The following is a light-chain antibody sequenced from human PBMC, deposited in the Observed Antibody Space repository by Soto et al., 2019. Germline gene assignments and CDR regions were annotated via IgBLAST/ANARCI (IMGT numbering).Light chain of an antibody. V-gene: IGLV2-14*01. CDR1: SSDVGGYNY. CDR3: SSYTSSSTVV. J-gene: IGLJ2*01. Sequence: QSVLTQPASVSGSPGQSITFSCTGTSSDVGGYNYVSWYQQHPGKAPKLMIYDVSNRPSGVSNRFSGSKSGNTASLTISGLQAEDEADYCCSSYTSSSTVVFAGGTKLTVL. CDR2: DVS.